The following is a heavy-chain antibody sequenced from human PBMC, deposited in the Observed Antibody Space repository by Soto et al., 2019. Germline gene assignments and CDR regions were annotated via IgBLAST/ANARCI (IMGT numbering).Heavy chain of an antibody. CDR2: IIPVFGPP. CDR1: GGPLSTLA. Sequence: SVKGSSKASGGPLSTLAISFGRQAPGQGLEWMGGIIPVFGPPQYAQKLQGRVTITADASTNTAYMELSSLTSKDTAVYYCGGGGSWSKVDTWGQGTMVTVSS. V-gene: IGHV1-69*13. D-gene: IGHD6-13*01. J-gene: IGHJ5*02. CDR3: GGGGSWSKVDT.